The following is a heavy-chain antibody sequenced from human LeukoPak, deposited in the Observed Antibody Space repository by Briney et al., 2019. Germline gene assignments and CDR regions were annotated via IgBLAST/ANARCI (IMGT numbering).Heavy chain of an antibody. CDR3: ARGRWTATETTYYLDY. J-gene: IGHJ4*02. CDR2: INAGNGKT. Sequence: ASVKVYCKASGYSFSDYGIQWVSQAPGQRLEWMGWINAGNGKTKYSQNFQGRGTITRDRSASAAYMELSSLRSEDTSIYYCARGRWTATETTYYLDYWGQGTLVTVSS. D-gene: IGHD4-17*01. CDR1: GYSFSDYG. V-gene: IGHV1-3*01.